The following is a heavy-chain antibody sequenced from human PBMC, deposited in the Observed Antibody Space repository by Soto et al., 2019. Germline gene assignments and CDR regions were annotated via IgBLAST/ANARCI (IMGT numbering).Heavy chain of an antibody. CDR2: ISASSTTV. CDR1: EFTFSSFN. Sequence: EVQLVESGGGLVKPGGSLRLSCAASEFTFSSFNMHWVRQAPGKGLEWVSFISASSTTVYYGDSVKGRFTISRDNAKNSLYMQMNSLRDADTAVYYCARIYRRDGNTYADYWGQGTLGSVSS. V-gene: IGHV3-48*02. J-gene: IGHJ4*02. CDR3: ARIYRRDGNTYADY. D-gene: IGHD3-16*02.